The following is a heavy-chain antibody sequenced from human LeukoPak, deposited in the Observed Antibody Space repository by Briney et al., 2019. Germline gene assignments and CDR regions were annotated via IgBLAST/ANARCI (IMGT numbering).Heavy chain of an antibody. Sequence: ASVKVSCKASGYTFTGYYMHWVRQAPGQGLEWMGWINPNSGGTNYAQKFQGRVTMTRDTSISTAYMELSRLRSDDTAAYYCARGPLGSGSYYNSPYYYYYYMDVWGKGTTVTVSS. CDR3: ARGPLGSGSYYNSPYYYYYYMDV. CDR1: GYTFTGYY. D-gene: IGHD3-10*01. J-gene: IGHJ6*03. V-gene: IGHV1-2*02. CDR2: INPNSGGT.